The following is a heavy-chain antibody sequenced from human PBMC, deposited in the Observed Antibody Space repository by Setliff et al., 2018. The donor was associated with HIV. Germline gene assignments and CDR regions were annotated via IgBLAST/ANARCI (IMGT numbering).Heavy chain of an antibody. D-gene: IGHD2-21*01. CDR3: ARDRLGHIDRPYFDY. J-gene: IGHJ4*02. Sequence: SVKVSCKASGGTFSSYAISWVRQAPGQGLEWMGGIIPVLGITNYSPKFQGRVTITTDESTTTAYMDLSSLRSEDTAVYYCARDRLGHIDRPYFDYWGQGTLVTVSS. CDR2: IIPVLGIT. V-gene: IGHV1-69*10. CDR1: GGTFSSYA.